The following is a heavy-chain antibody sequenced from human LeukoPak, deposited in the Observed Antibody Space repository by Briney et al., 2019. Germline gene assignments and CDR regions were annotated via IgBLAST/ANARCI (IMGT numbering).Heavy chain of an antibody. CDR1: GFIFSTYA. J-gene: IGHJ4*02. Sequence: GGSLRLSCAASGFIFSTYAMHWVRQAPGKGLEYVSAISNHGSSTYYANSVKGRFIISRDNSKNSLYLQMNSLRAEDTAVYYCARDYYDSSGYYQSDYWGQGTLVTVSS. V-gene: IGHV3-64*01. D-gene: IGHD3-22*01. CDR2: ISNHGSST. CDR3: ARDYYDSSGYYQSDY.